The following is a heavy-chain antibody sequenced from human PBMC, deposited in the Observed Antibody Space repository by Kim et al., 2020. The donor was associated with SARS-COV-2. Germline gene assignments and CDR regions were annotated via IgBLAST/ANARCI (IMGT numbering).Heavy chain of an antibody. CDR3: ARGRGYYGSGSYYTAGSPLDP. Sequence: ASVKVSCKASGYTFTSYAMHWVRQAPGQRLEWMGWINAGNGNTKYSQKFQGRVTITRDTSASTAYMELSSLRSEDTAVYYCARGRGYYGSGSYYTAGSPLDPWGQGTLVTVSS. D-gene: IGHD3-10*01. J-gene: IGHJ5*02. CDR1: GYTFTSYA. CDR2: INAGNGNT. V-gene: IGHV1-3*01.